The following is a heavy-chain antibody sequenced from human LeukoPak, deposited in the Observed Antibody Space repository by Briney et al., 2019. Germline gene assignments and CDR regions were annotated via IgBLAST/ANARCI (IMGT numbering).Heavy chain of an antibody. V-gene: IGHV4-59*01. Sequence: PSETLSPTCTVSGGSISSYYWSWIRQPPGKGLEWIGYIYYSGSTNYNPSLKSRVTISVDTSKNQFSLKLSSVTAADTAVYYCARVTTGTTLNWGQGTLVTVSS. CDR1: GGSISSYY. CDR3: ARVTTGTTLN. CDR2: IYYSGST. D-gene: IGHD1-1*01. J-gene: IGHJ4*02.